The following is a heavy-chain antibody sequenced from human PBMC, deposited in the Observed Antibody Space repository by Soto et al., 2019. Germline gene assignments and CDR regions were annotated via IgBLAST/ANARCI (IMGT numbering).Heavy chain of an antibody. J-gene: IGHJ5*02. Sequence: EVQRVESGGVLVQPGGSLRLSCVASGFTFSTYWMSWVRQAPGKGQEWVANIRQEGGAKDYVDSVKGRFTISRDNAKNALYLLMNSLRVEDTAVYYCARDPHADKGDPGGQGTLDNVSS. CDR1: GFTFSTYW. V-gene: IGHV3-7*04. CDR2: IRQEGGAK. CDR3: ARDPHADKGDP.